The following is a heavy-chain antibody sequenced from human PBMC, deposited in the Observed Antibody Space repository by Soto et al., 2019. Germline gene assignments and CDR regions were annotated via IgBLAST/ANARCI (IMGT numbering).Heavy chain of an antibody. J-gene: IGHJ3*02. CDR2: INGGGGST. Sequence: GGSLRLSCAASGFIFRTYWMQWVRQVPGKELVWVSGINGGGGSTDYADSVKGRFTISRDNSKNTLYLQMNSLRAEDTAVYYCAKDRTTMIVVGHDAFDIWGQGTMVTVSS. D-gene: IGHD3-22*01. V-gene: IGHV3-23*01. CDR3: AKDRTTMIVVGHDAFDI. CDR1: GFIFRTYW.